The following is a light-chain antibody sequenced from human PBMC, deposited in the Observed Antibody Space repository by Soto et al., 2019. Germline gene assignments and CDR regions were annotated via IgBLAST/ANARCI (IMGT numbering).Light chain of an antibody. V-gene: IGKV3D-20*02. CDR3: QQRSNWPPRLT. J-gene: IGKJ4*01. Sequence: EIVLTQSPGTLSLSPGERATLSCRASQSVSSSYLGWYQQKPGQAPRLLIYGASSRATGIPDRFSGSGSGTDFTLTISRLEPEDFAVYYCQQRSNWPPRLTFGGGTKVEIK. CDR1: QSVSSSY. CDR2: GAS.